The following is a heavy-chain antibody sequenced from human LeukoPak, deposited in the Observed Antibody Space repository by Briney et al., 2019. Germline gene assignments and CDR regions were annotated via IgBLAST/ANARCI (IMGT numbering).Heavy chain of an antibody. CDR1: GGSISSGGYS. CDR2: IYHSGST. Sequence: SETLSLTCAVSGGSISSGGYSWSWIRQPPGKGLEWIGYIYHSGSTYYNPSLKSRVTISVDRSKNQFSLKLSSVTAADTAVYYCAREGIVLMVYAATFYYWGQGTLVTVSS. V-gene: IGHV4-30-2*01. J-gene: IGHJ4*02. D-gene: IGHD2-8*01. CDR3: AREGIVLMVYAATFYY.